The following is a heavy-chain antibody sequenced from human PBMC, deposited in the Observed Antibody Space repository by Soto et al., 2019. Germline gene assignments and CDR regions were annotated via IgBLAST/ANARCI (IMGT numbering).Heavy chain of an antibody. Sequence: GGSLRLSCAASGFTFSSYSMNWVRQAPGKGLEWVSSISSSSSYIYYADSVKGRFTISRDNAKNSLYLQMNSLRAEDTAVYYCARRMMEPYYYYMDVWGKGTTVTAP. D-gene: IGHD1-26*01. V-gene: IGHV3-21*01. CDR2: ISSSSSYI. J-gene: IGHJ6*03. CDR3: ARRMMEPYYYYMDV. CDR1: GFTFSSYS.